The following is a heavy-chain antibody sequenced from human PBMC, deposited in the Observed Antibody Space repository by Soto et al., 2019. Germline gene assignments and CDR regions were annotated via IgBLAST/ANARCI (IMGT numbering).Heavy chain of an antibody. CDR1: GFTFSSYA. CDR3: ARDQLGGGSYYYGMDV. V-gene: IGHV3-30-3*01. D-gene: IGHD2-2*01. Sequence: PGGSLRLSGAASGFTFSSYAMHWVRQAPGKGLEGVAGISDDGSNKYYADSVKGGFTISRDNSKNTLHLQMNSLRAEDTSVYDCARDQLGGGSYYYGMDVWGQGPTVTVSS. J-gene: IGHJ6*02. CDR2: ISDDGSNK.